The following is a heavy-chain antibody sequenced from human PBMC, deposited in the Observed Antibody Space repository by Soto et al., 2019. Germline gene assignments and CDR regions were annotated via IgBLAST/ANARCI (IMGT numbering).Heavy chain of an antibody. Sequence: QAHLAQSGAEVKKPGSSVTVSCKASGGTFNSYGISWVRQAPGQGLDWMGVIIPLYGTVNYAQKFQGRVSITADKSTSTAYRDRNSLRSDDTAVYYCARVRVIRGVIPSHFGLWGQGTQVTVSS. D-gene: IGHD3-10*01. V-gene: IGHV1-69*06. CDR3: ARVRVIRGVIPSHFGL. CDR2: IIPLYGTV. CDR1: GGTFNSYG. J-gene: IGHJ4*02.